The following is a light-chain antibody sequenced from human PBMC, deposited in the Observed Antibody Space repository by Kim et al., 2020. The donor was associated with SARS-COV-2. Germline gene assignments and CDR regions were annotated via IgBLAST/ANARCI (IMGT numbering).Light chain of an antibody. CDR2: AAS. V-gene: IGKV1-17*03. CDR3: LQHDSYPLT. Sequence: DIQMTQSPSAMSASVGDRVTITCRASQGISSYLAWFQQKPGQVPKRLIYAASSLQSGVPSRFSGSGSGTEFTLTISSLQPEDFATYYCLQHDSYPLTFGGGTKVDMK. CDR1: QGISSY. J-gene: IGKJ4*01.